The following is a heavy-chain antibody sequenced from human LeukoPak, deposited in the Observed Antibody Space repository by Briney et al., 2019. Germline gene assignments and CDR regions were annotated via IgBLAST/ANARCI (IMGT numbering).Heavy chain of an antibody. CDR3: ARASVYYSDI. J-gene: IGHJ3*02. V-gene: IGHV1-18*01. CDR2: ISGYNGNT. Sequence: ASVKVSCKASGYTFTNYGISWVRQAPGQGFEWMGWISGYNGNTNYAQNLQGRVTMTTDTSRSTAYMELRSLRSDDTAVYYCARASVYYSDIWGQGTMVTVSS. D-gene: IGHD2/OR15-2a*01. CDR1: GYTFTNYG.